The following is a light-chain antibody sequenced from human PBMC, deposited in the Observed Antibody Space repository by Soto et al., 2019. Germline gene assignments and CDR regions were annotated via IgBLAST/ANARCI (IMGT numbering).Light chain of an antibody. V-gene: IGKV3-15*01. CDR1: QGVTTN. CDR2: DVS. J-gene: IGKJ1*01. Sequence: EIVMTQSPASLCVSPGERVTLSCRAGQGVTTNFAWYQQKSGQSPRLLIYDVSTRATGVPARFSGTGSGTEFTLTISSLQSEDFAVYYCQQYNNWRTFGQGTKVDIK. CDR3: QQYNNWRT.